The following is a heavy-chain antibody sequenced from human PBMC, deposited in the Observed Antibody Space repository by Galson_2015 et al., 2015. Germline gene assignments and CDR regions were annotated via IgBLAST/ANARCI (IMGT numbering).Heavy chain of an antibody. V-gene: IGHV3-72*01. J-gene: IGHJ4*02. Sequence: SLRLSCAASGFTFSDHYMDWVRQAPGKGLEWVGRTRNKANSYTTEYAASVKGRFTISRDDSKNSLYLQMNSLKTEDTAVYYCARDYGDYYYWGQGTLVTVSS. D-gene: IGHD4-17*01. CDR3: ARDYGDYYY. CDR1: GFTFSDHY. CDR2: TRNKANSYTT.